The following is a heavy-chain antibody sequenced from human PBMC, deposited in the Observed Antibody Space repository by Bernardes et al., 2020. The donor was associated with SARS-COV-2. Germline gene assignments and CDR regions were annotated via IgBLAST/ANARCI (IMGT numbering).Heavy chain of an antibody. CDR1: GFTFSSYA. CDR2: INSAGTT. Sequence: GGSLRLSCAASGFTFSSYAMSWFRQTPGKGLDWFSAINSAGTTYYADSVKGRFTAARDNSKNTLYLQMNSLTSEDTAVYYCARVVSGPYVGADAFAVWGRGTTVTVSS. D-gene: IGHD6-19*01. CDR3: ARVVSGPYVGADAFAV. V-gene: IGHV3-23*01. J-gene: IGHJ3*01.